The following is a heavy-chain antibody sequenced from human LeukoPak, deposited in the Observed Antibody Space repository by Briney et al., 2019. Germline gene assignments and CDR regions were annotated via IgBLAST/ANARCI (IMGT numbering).Heavy chain of an antibody. V-gene: IGHV3-30*04. J-gene: IGHJ4*02. CDR3: ARAPGGSWYYFDY. D-gene: IGHD6-13*01. CDR1: GFTFSSYA. Sequence: GGSLRLSCAASGFTFSSYAMHWVRQAPGKGLEWVAVISYDGSDKFYADSVKGRFTISRDTSKNTLYLQMNSLRAEDTAVYYCARAPGGSWYYFDYWGQGTLVTVSS. CDR2: ISYDGSDK.